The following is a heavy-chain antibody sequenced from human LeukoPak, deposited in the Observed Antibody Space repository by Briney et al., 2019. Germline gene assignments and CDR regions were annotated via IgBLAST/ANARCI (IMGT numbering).Heavy chain of an antibody. CDR3: ASGIAAAGYNWFDP. CDR1: GYTFTGYY. Sequence: ASVKVSCKASGYTFTGYYIDWVRQAPGQGLEWMGWINPNSGGTNSAQKFQGRVTMTRDTSISTAYMELSRLRSDDTAVYYCASGIAAAGYNWFDPWGQGTLVTVSS. D-gene: IGHD6-13*01. CDR2: INPNSGGT. V-gene: IGHV1-2*02. J-gene: IGHJ5*02.